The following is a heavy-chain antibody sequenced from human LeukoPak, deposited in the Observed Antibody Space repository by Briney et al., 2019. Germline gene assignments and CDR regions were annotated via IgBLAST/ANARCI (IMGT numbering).Heavy chain of an antibody. CDR2: INPNSGDT. CDR3: AREAYYGSGSPDY. CDR1: GYIFIDYY. J-gene: IGHJ4*02. V-gene: IGHV1-2*02. D-gene: IGHD3-10*01. Sequence: ASVKVSCKASGYIFIDYYIHWVRQAPGQGLEWMGWINPNSGDTKYAQKFQDRVTLSRDRSISTAYMELSRLRSDDTALYYCAREAYYGSGSPDYWGQGTLVTVSS.